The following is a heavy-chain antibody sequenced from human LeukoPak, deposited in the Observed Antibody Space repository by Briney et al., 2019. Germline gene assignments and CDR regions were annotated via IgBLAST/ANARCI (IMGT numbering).Heavy chain of an antibody. CDR3: AKDTTVTTRGVDY. CDR1: GFTFSNYA. CDR2: ISGSGGST. J-gene: IGHJ4*02. V-gene: IGHV3-23*01. Sequence: PGGSLRLSCAASGFTFSNYAMTWVRQAPGKGLEWVSAISGSGGSTYYADSVKGRFTISRDNSKNTLYLQMNSLRAEDTAVYYCAKDTTVTTRGVDYWGQGTLVTVSS. D-gene: IGHD4-17*01.